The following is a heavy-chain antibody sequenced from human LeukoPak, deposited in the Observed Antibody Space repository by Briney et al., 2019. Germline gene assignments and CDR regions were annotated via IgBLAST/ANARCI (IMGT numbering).Heavy chain of an antibody. CDR3: ARASWGYYDSSGYPFDY. Sequence: GGSLRLSCAASGFTFSSYSMNWVRQAPGKGLEWVSSIGSSSSYIYYADSVKGRFTISRDNAKNSLYLQMNSLRAEDTAVYYCARASWGYYDSSGYPFDYWGQGTLVTVSS. V-gene: IGHV3-21*01. CDR1: GFTFSSYS. J-gene: IGHJ4*02. D-gene: IGHD3-22*01. CDR2: IGSSSSYI.